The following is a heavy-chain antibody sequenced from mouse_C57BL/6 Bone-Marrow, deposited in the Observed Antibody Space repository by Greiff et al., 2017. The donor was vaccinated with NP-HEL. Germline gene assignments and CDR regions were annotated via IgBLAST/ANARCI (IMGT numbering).Heavy chain of an antibody. J-gene: IGHJ3*01. CDR1: GFTFSDYY. CDR3: ARHGWDGFAY. Sequence: EVKLVESGGGLVQPGGSLKLSCAASGFTFSDYYMYWVRQTPEKRLEWVAYISNGGGSTYYPDTVKGRFTISRDNAKNTLYLQMSRLKSEDTAMYYCARHGWDGFAYWGQGTLVTVSA. V-gene: IGHV5-12*01. CDR2: ISNGGGST. D-gene: IGHD4-1*01.